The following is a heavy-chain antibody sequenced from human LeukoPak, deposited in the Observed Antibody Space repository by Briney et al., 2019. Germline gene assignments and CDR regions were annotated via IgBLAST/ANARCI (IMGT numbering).Heavy chain of an antibody. D-gene: IGHD3-9*01. CDR3: ARDVLRYFDWFSGMDV. J-gene: IGHJ6*02. CDR1: GYTFASYD. CDR2: MNPNSGNT. Sequence: ASVKVSCKASGYTFASYDINWVRQATGQGLEWMGWMNPNSGNTGYAQKFQGRVTMTRNTSISTAYMELSSLRSEDTAVYYCARDVLRYFDWFSGMDVRGQGTTVTVSS. V-gene: IGHV1-8*01.